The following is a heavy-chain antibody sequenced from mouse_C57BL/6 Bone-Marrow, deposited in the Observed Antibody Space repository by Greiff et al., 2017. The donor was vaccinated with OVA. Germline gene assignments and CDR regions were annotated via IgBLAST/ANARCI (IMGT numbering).Heavy chain of an antibody. J-gene: IGHJ4*01. Sequence: QVQLKGSGPGLVQPSQSLSITCTVSGFSLTSYGVHWVRQSPGKGLEWLGVIWSGGSTDYNAAFISRLSISKDNSKSQVFFKMNSLQADDTAIYYCARDLLRSILGYAMDYWGQGTSVTVSS. V-gene: IGHV2-2*01. D-gene: IGHD1-1*01. CDR1: GFSLTSYG. CDR3: ARDLLRSILGYAMDY. CDR2: IWSGGST.